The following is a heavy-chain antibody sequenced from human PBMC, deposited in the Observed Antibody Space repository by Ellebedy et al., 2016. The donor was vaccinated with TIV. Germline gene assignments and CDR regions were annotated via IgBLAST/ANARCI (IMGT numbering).Heavy chain of an antibody. CDR3: SRTLRERYFDL. CDR1: GGSLSAYY. J-gene: IGHJ2*01. V-gene: IGHV4-34*01. D-gene: IGHD1-26*01. CDR2: TNHVGST. Sequence: SETLSLTCAVYGGSLSAYYWSWIRQSPGKGLEWIVETNHVGSTYYNPSLKGRLTISVDTSKNQLSLNLSSVTAADTAVYYCSRTLRERYFDLWGRGTLVTVSS.